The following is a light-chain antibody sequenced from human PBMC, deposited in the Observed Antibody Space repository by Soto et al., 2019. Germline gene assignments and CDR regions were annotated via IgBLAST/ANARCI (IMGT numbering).Light chain of an antibody. V-gene: IGKV3-15*01. Sequence: EIVMSQSPATLAVSPGERATLSCRASQSVSNNLAWYQQKPGQAPRLLIYAASIRATGIPARFSGSGSATEFTLTITSLQSEDLAVYYCQQYNNWPPLTFGGGTKVEI. CDR3: QQYNNWPPLT. CDR2: AAS. CDR1: QSVSNN. J-gene: IGKJ4*01.